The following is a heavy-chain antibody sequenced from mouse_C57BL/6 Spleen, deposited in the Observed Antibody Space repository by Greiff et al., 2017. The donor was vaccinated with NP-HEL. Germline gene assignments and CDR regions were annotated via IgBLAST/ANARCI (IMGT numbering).Heavy chain of an antibody. Sequence: EVKLMESGGGLVKPGGSLKLSCAASGFTFSDYGMHWVRQAPEKGLEWVAYISSGSSTIYYADTVKGRFTISRDNAKNTLFLQMTSLRSDDTAMYYCARAVVNYYAMDYWGQGTSVTVSS. V-gene: IGHV5-17*01. CDR1: GFTFSDYG. CDR2: ISSGSSTI. J-gene: IGHJ4*01. D-gene: IGHD1-1*01. CDR3: ARAVVNYYAMDY.